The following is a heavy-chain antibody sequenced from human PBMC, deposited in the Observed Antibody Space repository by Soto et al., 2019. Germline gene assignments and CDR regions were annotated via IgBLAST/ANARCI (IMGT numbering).Heavy chain of an antibody. Sequence: EVQLVESGGGLVQPGGSLRLSCAASGFGVSSSYMGWIRQAPGKGLEWVSSIYTGVTTYYAESVRGRFTTSTDSSRDTLYRQMNSIRVDDTAMYYCARHVGSYGYFDLWGRGTLVTVSS. CDR3: ARHVGSYGYFDL. CDR1: GFGVSSSY. V-gene: IGHV3-66*04. J-gene: IGHJ2*01. D-gene: IGHD1-26*01. CDR2: IYTGVTT.